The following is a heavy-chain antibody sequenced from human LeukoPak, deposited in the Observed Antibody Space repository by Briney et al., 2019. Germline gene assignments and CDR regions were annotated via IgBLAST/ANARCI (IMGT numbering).Heavy chain of an antibody. D-gene: IGHD1-20*01. CDR3: ARGRPGYNWNGEWFDP. Sequence: ASVKVSCKASGYTFTGYYMHWVRQAPGQGLEWMGWINPNSGGTNYAQKFQGRVTMTRDTSISTAYMELSRLRSDDTAVYYCARGRPGYNWNGEWFDPWGQGTLVTVSS. CDR1: GYTFTGYY. J-gene: IGHJ5*02. V-gene: IGHV1-2*02. CDR2: INPNSGGT.